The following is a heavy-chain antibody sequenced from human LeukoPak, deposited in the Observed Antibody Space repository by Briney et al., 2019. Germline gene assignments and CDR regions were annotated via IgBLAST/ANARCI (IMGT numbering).Heavy chain of an antibody. CDR3: ARLDKSGWTGFDF. CDR2: IFYTGNT. Sequence: SETLSLTCTVSGGSTSSSCYYWGWIRLPPGKGLEWIGSIFYTGNTYYNPSLKSRVTLFVDTSNNQFSLKLTSVTAADTAVYYCARLDKSGWTGFDFWGQGTLVTVSS. D-gene: IGHD6-19*01. J-gene: IGHJ4*02. V-gene: IGHV4-39*01. CDR1: GGSTSSSCYY.